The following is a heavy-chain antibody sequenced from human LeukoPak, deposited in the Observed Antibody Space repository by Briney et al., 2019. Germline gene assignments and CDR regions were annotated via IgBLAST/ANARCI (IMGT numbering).Heavy chain of an antibody. D-gene: IGHD1-14*01. Sequence: SVKVSCKASGGSFGDFSIIWVRQAPGHGLEWMGRSVPMSGKKEYAQKFQGRVTFTTDESTTTAHMELSNLSPEDTAVYYCAATSIIFNWFDPWGQGTLVTVSS. CDR1: GGSFGDFS. CDR2: SVPMSGKK. J-gene: IGHJ5*02. CDR3: AATSIIFNWFDP. V-gene: IGHV1-69*05.